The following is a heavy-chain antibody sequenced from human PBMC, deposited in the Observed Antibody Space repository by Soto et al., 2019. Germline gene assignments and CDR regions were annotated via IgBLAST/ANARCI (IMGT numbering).Heavy chain of an antibody. CDR3: AKGNSPVTVY. J-gene: IGHJ4*02. V-gene: IGHV3-48*03. CDR2: ISSIGSTI. Sequence: LRLSCAASGFTFSTSEMNWVRQAPAKGLEWISYISSIGSTIYYADSVKARLTISRDNGKTSMYPQMSRLRAQDTAVYYCAKGNSPVTVYWGQGSLVTSPQ. D-gene: IGHD3-16*02. CDR1: GFTFSTSE.